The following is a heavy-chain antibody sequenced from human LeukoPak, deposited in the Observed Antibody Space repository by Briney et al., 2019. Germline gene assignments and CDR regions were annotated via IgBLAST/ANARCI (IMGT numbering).Heavy chain of an antibody. CDR2: IYYSGST. V-gene: IGHV4-59*01. D-gene: IGHD3-22*01. J-gene: IGHJ3*02. CDR1: GGSISSYY. Sequence: SETLSLTCTVSGGSISSYYWSWVRQPPGKGLEWIGYIYYSGSTNYNPSLKSRVTISVDTSKNQFSLKLSSVTAADTAVYYCARDTPAYYDSSGYSASDAFDIWGQGTMVTVSS. CDR3: ARDTPAYYDSSGYSASDAFDI.